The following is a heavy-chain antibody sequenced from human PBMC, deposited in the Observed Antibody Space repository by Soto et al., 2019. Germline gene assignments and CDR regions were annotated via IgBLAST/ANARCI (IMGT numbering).Heavy chain of an antibody. CDR2: IYYSGST. J-gene: IGHJ4*02. V-gene: IGHV4-39*07. CDR1: GGSISSSSYY. D-gene: IGHD3-9*01. Sequence: PSETLSLTCTVSGGSISSSSYYWGWIRQPPGKGLEWIGSIYYSGSTYYNPSLKSRVTISVDTSKNQFSLKLSSVTAADTAVYYCARIEGRYFDGIDYWGQGTLVTVSS. CDR3: ARIEGRYFDGIDY.